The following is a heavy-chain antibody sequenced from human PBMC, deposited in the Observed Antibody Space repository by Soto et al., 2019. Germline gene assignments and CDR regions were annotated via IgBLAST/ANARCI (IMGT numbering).Heavy chain of an antibody. CDR2: INWNDDP. D-gene: IGHD2-21*01. V-gene: IGHV2-5*01. CDR3: AHRHHLGDFDV. CDR1: GFSLNTRAVG. Sequence: QITLKEAGPTLVNPTQTLTLTCTFSGFSLNTRAVGVGWIRQPPGKALEWLALINWNDDPRYSPSLKDRLTITKDTSTNHVVLTMTNVDPVDTDTYFCAHRHHLGDFDVWGQGTTVNVSS. J-gene: IGHJ3*01.